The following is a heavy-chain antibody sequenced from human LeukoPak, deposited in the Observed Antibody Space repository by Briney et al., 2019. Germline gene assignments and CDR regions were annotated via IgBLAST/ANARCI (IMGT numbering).Heavy chain of an antibody. V-gene: IGHV1-69*01. Sequence: ASVKVSCKASGGTFSSYAISWVRQAPGQGLEWMGGIIPIFGTANYAQKFQGRVTITADESTSTAYMELSSLRSEDTAVYYCARGHYCSGGSCYPGPFDYWGQGTLVTVSS. D-gene: IGHD2-15*01. CDR3: ARGHYCSGGSCYPGPFDY. CDR1: GGTFSSYA. J-gene: IGHJ4*02. CDR2: IIPIFGTA.